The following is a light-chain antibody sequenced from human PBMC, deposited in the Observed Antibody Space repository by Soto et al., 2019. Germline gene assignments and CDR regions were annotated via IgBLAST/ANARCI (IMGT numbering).Light chain of an antibody. CDR3: HKYNSYPWT. Sequence: DIQMTQSPSTLSASVGDRVTITCRASQSISSWLAWYQQKPGKAPKLLIYKASSLESGVPSRFSGRGSGTTITLPLSSLQPYDFANYFRHKYNSYPWTFGQGAKVEIK. V-gene: IGKV1-5*03. CDR1: QSISSW. CDR2: KAS. J-gene: IGKJ1*01.